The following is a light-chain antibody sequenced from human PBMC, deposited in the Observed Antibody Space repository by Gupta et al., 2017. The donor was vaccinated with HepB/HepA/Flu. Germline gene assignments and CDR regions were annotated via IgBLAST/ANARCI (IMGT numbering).Light chain of an antibody. V-gene: IGKV2-30*02. J-gene: IGKJ1*01. CDR2: KVS. CDR3: SQAKFLKT. CDR1: QSLVHTDGYIY. Sequence: EVVMTQSPLSLPVTLGQSASISCKSSQSLVHTDGYIYLNWFHQRPGQSPRRLIYKVSNRDYGVPDRFSGSGSGTNFTLNSSQGEAEDVGVYYVSQAKFLKTFGPGTKVEI.